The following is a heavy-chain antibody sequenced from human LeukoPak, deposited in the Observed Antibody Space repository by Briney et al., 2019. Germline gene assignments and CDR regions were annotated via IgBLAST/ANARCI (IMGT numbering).Heavy chain of an antibody. CDR2: ISSSSSTI. Sequence: GGSLRLSCAASGFSFSSYSMNWVRQAPGKGLEWVSYISSSSSTIYYADSVKGRFTISRDNAKNSLYLQMDSLRAEDTAVYYCARDRLHYGEYEKTFDYWGQGTLVTVSS. V-gene: IGHV3-48*01. J-gene: IGHJ4*02. CDR3: ARDRLHYGEYEKTFDY. CDR1: GFSFSSYS. D-gene: IGHD4-17*01.